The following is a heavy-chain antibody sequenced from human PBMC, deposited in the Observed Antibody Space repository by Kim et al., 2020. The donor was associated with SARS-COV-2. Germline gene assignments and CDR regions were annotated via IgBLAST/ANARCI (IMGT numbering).Heavy chain of an antibody. D-gene: IGHD3-22*01. V-gene: IGHV4-59*08. J-gene: IGHJ4*02. CDR3: ARLISTSGGYFDY. CDR2: IFYSGST. Sequence: PPGKGLGWIGFIFYSGSTNYNPSLKSRVSISVDTSKHQFSLKLSSVTAADTAVYYCARLISTSGGYFDYWGQGTLVTVSS.